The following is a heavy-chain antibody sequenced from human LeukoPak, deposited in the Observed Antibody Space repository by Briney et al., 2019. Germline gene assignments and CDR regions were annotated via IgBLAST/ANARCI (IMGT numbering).Heavy chain of an antibody. CDR3: ARAVCPTIKFCDSSYFMDV. J-gene: IGHJ6*03. V-gene: IGHV3-20*04. Sequence: GGSQRLSCAASGFSFDDLGMTWVRQVPGKGLEWVAGINWNGASTGYADSVRGRFTISRDNAKNSLYLQMNSLRAEDTALYYCARAVCPTIKFCDSSYFMDVWGKGTTVNVS. CDR2: INWNGAST. CDR1: GFSFDDLG. D-gene: IGHD6-6*01.